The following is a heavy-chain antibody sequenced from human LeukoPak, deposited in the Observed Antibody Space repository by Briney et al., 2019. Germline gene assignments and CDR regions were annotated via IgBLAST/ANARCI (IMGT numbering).Heavy chain of an antibody. CDR2: IYYSGST. CDR3: TRVRSRRSTMTGGALDI. CDR1: GGSISSSSYY. Sequence: PSETLSLTCTVSGGSISSSSYYWGWIRQPPGKGLEWIGSIYYSGSTYYNPSLKSRVTISVDTSKNQFSLKLSSVTAADTAVYYCTRVRSRRSTMTGGALDIWGQGTMVTVSS. V-gene: IGHV4-39*07. J-gene: IGHJ3*02. D-gene: IGHD3-22*01.